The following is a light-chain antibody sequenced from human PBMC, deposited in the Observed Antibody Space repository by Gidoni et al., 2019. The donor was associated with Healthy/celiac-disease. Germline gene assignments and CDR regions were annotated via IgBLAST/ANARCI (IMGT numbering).Light chain of an antibody. J-gene: IGLJ2*01. Sequence: QSVLTQPPSVSGAPGQRVTISCTGSSSNIGACYDVHWYQQLPGTAPKLLIYGNSNRPSGVPDRFSGSKSGTSASLAIPGLQAEDEADYYCQSYDSSLSCVVFGGGTKLTVL. CDR3: QSYDSSLSCVV. V-gene: IGLV1-40*01. CDR2: GNS. CDR1: SSNIGACYD.